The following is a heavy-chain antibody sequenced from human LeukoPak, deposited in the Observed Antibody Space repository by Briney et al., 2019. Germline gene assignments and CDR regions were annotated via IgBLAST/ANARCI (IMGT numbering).Heavy chain of an antibody. V-gene: IGHV1-69*04. CDR3: ASPLGYGFQGREDAFDI. CDR1: GGTFSSYA. J-gene: IGHJ3*02. D-gene: IGHD3-16*01. CDR2: IIPILGIA. Sequence: GASVKVSCKASGGTFSSYAISWVRQAPGQGLEWMGRIIPILGIANYAQKFQGRVTITADKSTSTAYVELSSLRSEDTAVYYCASPLGYGFQGREDAFDIWGQGTMVTVSS.